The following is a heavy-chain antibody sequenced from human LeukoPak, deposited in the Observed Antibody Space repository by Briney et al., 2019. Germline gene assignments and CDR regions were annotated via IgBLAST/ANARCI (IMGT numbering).Heavy chain of an antibody. J-gene: IGHJ3*02. Sequence: GGSLRLSCAASGFTFSSYWMHWVRQAPGEGLVWVSRINSDGSSTSYADSVKGRFTISRDNAKNTLYLQMNSLRAEDTAVYYCARARQLWVRDLDAFDIWGQGTMVTVSS. CDR3: ARARQLWVRDLDAFDI. CDR2: INSDGSST. CDR1: GFTFSSYW. D-gene: IGHD5-18*01. V-gene: IGHV3-74*01.